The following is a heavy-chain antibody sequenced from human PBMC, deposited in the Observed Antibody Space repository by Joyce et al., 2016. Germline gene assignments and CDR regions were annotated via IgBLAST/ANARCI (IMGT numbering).Heavy chain of an antibody. CDR1: GFSFRNAW. D-gene: IGHD2-2*01. CDR3: VTGLCIGTACHWDDAFDV. V-gene: IGHV3-15*01. Sequence: EVQLVESGGGLVKPGGSLRLSCAASGFSFRNAWVTWVRQAPGKGLAWVGRVKSKSQCGTTDYAAPVKGRFTIARDDSSDTAYLQMNSLKSEDTGVYFCVTGLCIGTACHWDDAFDVWGQGTMVTVSS. J-gene: IGHJ3*01. CDR2: VKSKSQCGTT.